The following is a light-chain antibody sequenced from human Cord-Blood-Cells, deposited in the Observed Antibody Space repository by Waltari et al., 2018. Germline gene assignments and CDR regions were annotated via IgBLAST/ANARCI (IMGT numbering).Light chain of an antibody. CDR1: QSISSY. V-gene: IGKV1-39*01. CDR2: AAS. Sequence: DIQMTQSPSSLSASVGDRVTITCQASQSISSYLNWYQQKPGKAPKLLIYAASRLQSGVPSRFSGSGSGTDITLTISSLQPEDFATYYCQQSYSTPYSFGQGTKLEIK. CDR3: QQSYSTPYS. J-gene: IGKJ2*03.